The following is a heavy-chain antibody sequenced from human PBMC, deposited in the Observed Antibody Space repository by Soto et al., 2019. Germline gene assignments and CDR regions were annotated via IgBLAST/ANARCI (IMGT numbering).Heavy chain of an antibody. CDR3: ARAIGISGAY. V-gene: IGHV3-7*01. Sequence: GGSLRLSCAASGFTFSTYWMHWVRQAPGKGLEWVANIKGDGSEKYYVDSVRGRFTISRDNTKNSLYLQMDSLRAEDTALYYCARAIGISGAYWGQGTLVTVSS. D-gene: IGHD2-8*02. CDR2: IKGDGSEK. J-gene: IGHJ4*02. CDR1: GFTFSTYW.